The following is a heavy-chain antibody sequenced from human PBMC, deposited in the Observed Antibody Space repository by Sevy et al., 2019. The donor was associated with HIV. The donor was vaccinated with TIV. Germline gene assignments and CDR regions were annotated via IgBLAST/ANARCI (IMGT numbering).Heavy chain of an antibody. CDR1: GFTFSTYG. CDR2: IWFDGSNT. Sequence: GGSLRLSCAASGFTFSTYGMHWVRQAPGKGLEWVALIWFDGSNTYYADSVKGRFTISRDIAKNTLHLQMNSLRAEDTAVYYCARDLEFYDYVDYGPAFMPDYWGQGTLVTVSS. D-gene: IGHD4-17*01. J-gene: IGHJ4*02. CDR3: ARDLEFYDYVDYGPAFMPDY. V-gene: IGHV3-33*01.